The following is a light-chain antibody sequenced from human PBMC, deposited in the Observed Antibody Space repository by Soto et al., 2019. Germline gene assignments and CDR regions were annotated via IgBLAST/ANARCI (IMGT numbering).Light chain of an antibody. CDR2: GNS. CDR1: SSNIGAGYH. Sequence: QSVLTQPPSVSGAPGQRVTISCTGSSSNIGAGYHVHWYQQLPGTAPKLLMYGNSNRPSGVPDRFPGSKSGTSASLAITGLQAEDEADYYCQSYDSTLSGVVFGGGTKLTVL. J-gene: IGLJ2*01. V-gene: IGLV1-40*01. CDR3: QSYDSTLSGVV.